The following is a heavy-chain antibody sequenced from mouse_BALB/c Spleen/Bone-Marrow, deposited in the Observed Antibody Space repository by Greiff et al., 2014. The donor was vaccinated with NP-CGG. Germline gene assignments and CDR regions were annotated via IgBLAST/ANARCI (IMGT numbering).Heavy chain of an antibody. CDR3: ARHYGYVDAMDY. Sequence: EVNVVESGGGLVKPGESLKFSCAASGITVGSYTMSWVRQTPEKRLEWAASITGGGTTYYPDSVKGRFTISRDNARNILYLQVSSLRSEDTAIYYCARHYGYVDAMDYWGQGTSVTVSS. V-gene: IGHV5-6-5*01. CDR1: GITVGSYT. D-gene: IGHD1-2*01. J-gene: IGHJ4*01. CDR2: ITGGGTT.